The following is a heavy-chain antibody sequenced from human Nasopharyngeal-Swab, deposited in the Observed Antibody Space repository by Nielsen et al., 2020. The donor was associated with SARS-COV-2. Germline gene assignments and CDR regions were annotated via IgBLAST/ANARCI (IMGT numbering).Heavy chain of an antibody. CDR1: GFTFSSYW. D-gene: IGHD3-22*01. CDR2: MNSDGSRT. J-gene: IGHJ4*02. V-gene: IGHV3-74*01. CDR3: ARGAAVVDKLLDY. Sequence: GGSLRLSCAASGFTFSSYWVHWVRQAPGKGLVCVSRMNSDGSRTSYADSVQGRFTISRDNAKNTLYLQMNSLRAEDTAVYYCARGAAVVDKLLDYWGQGTLVTVSS.